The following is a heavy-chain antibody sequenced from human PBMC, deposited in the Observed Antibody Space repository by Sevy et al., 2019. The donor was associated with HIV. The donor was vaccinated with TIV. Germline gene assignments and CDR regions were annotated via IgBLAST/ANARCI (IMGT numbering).Heavy chain of an antibody. J-gene: IGHJ4*02. D-gene: IGHD3-22*01. V-gene: IGHV3-33*01. CDR2: IWSDGAYQ. CDR1: GFTFSSYA. Sequence: GGSLRLSCAASGFTFSSYAMHWVRQAPGKGLEWVAIIWSDGAYQYHGDSVKGRFTISRDNSKNTLYLQMNSLRVEDTAVYYCTRGGYYYDNAAYYAFDSWGQGTRSPSPQ. CDR3: TRGGYYYDNAAYYAFDS.